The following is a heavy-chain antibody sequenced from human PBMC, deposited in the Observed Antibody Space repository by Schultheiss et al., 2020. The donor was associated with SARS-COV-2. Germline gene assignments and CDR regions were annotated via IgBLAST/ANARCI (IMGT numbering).Heavy chain of an antibody. CDR3: AGTPSRDCSSTSCYSYYYYGMDV. Sequence: GGSLRLSCAASGFTFSSYAMSWVRQAPGKGLEWVSAISGSGGSTYYADSVKGRFTISRDNSKNTLYLQMNSLRAEDTAVYYCAGTPSRDCSSTSCYSYYYYGMDVWGQGTTVTVSS. V-gene: IGHV3-23*01. D-gene: IGHD2-2*02. J-gene: IGHJ6*02. CDR1: GFTFSSYA. CDR2: ISGSGGST.